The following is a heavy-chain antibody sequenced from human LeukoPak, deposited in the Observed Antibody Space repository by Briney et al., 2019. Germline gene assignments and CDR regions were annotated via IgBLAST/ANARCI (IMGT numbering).Heavy chain of an antibody. CDR2: MNPNSGNT. CDR1: GYTFTSYD. CDR3: ARGGDSSSWYEFDP. Sequence: EAPVKVSCKASGYTFTSYDINWVRQATGQGLEWMGWMNPNSGNTGYAQKFQGRVTMTRNTSISTAYMELSSLRSEDTAVYYCARGGDSSSWYEFDPWGQGTLVTVSS. V-gene: IGHV1-8*01. J-gene: IGHJ5*02. D-gene: IGHD6-13*01.